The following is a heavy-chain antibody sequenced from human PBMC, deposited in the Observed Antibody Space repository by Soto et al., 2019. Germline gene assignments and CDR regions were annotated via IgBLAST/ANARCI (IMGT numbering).Heavy chain of an antibody. CDR3: AREVSNLLYSFDC. D-gene: IGHD2-8*01. V-gene: IGHV1-2*02. Sequence: ASVKVSCKAYGYTFTDYYMHWVRQAPGQGLEWMGWINPNSDGTNYAQKFQGRVTMTRDTSISTAYMEVSRLRSDDTAVYYCAREVSNLLYSFDCWGQGTLVTVSS. CDR1: GYTFTDYY. CDR2: INPNSDGT. J-gene: IGHJ4*02.